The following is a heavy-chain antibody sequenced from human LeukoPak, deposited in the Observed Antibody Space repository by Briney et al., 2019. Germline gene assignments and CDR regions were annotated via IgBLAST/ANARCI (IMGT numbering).Heavy chain of an antibody. CDR1: GGSISSYY. CDR2: IYTSGST. J-gene: IGHJ5*02. D-gene: IGHD3-22*01. V-gene: IGHV4-4*07. CDR3: ARDSSPSYYDTSDYYWANWFDP. Sequence: PSETLSLTCTVSGGSISSYYWSWIRQPAGKGLEWIGRIYTSGSTNYNPSLKSRVAISLDTSKNQFSLKLSSVTAADTAVYYCARDSSPSYYDTSDYYWANWFDPWGQGTLVTVSS.